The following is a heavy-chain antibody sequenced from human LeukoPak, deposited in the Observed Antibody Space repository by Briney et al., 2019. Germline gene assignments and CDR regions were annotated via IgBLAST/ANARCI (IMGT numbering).Heavy chain of an antibody. CDR1: GYSFTSYW. CDR2: IYPGDSDT. Sequence: GESLQISCKGSGYSFTSYWIGWVRQMPGKGLEWMGIIYPGDSDTRYSPSFQGQVTISADKSISTAYLQWSSLKASDTAMYYCAASPRYSSSWYGPFDYWGQGTLVTVSS. D-gene: IGHD6-13*01. CDR3: AASPRYSSSWYGPFDY. V-gene: IGHV5-51*06. J-gene: IGHJ4*02.